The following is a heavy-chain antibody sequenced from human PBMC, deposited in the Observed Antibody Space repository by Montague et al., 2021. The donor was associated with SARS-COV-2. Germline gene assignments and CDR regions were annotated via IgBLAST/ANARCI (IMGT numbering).Heavy chain of an antibody. J-gene: IGHJ4*02. V-gene: IGHV4-59*01. CDR3: ASPGEYCTGGSCYYVY. Sequence: SETLSLTCSVSGGSTSTYYWSWIRQPPGKGLEWIGYIYYSGSTNYNPSLKSRVTISVDTSKNQFSLELSSVTAADMAVYYCASPGEYCTGGSCYYVYWGQGTLVTVSS. CDR1: GGSTSTYY. CDR2: IYYSGST. D-gene: IGHD2-15*01.